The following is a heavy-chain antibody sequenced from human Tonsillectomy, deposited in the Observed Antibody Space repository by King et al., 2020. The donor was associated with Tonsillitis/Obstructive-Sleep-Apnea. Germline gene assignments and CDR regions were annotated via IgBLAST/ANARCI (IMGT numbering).Heavy chain of an antibody. V-gene: IGHV3-15*07. CDR3: PPRPFTFSAFLCCFSCYY. CDR2: LKSKTAGGTT. D-gene: IGHD3-3*02. J-gene: IGHJ4*02. CDR1: GFTFSNAW. Sequence: VQLVESGGGLVKPGGSLRLSCAASGFTFSNAWMNWVRQAPGKGLEWVGRLKSKTAGGTTDYAAPVKGRFTISRDDSKNTLYLQMNSLKTEDTAVYYFPPRPFTFSAFLCCFSCYYWGPGTLVTVSS.